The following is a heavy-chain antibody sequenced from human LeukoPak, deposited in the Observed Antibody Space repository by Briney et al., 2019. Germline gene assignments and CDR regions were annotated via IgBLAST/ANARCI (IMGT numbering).Heavy chain of an antibody. J-gene: IGHJ4*02. CDR1: GFTFSDFY. V-gene: IGHV3-11*01. CDR3: ARSADRSGYFREITLYYFDY. CDR2: ISNRGSTI. D-gene: IGHD3-22*01. Sequence: AGGSLRLSCAASGFTFSDFYMTWIRQAPGKGLEWVSYISNRGSTIQYADSVRGRFTISRDNAKRSLYLQMNSLRAEDTAVYYCARSADRSGYFREITLYYFDYWGQGTLVTVSS.